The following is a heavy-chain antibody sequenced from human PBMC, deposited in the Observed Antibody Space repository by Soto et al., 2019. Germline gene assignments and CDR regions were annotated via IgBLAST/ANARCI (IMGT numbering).Heavy chain of an antibody. CDR3: ARVSYFRGFDWLFAFDS. CDR1: GYSLRNHY. J-gene: IGHJ4*02. D-gene: IGHD3-9*01. V-gene: IGHV4-59*11. Sequence: SETLSLTCSVSGYSLRNHYWSWIRQPPGSRLEWLGHIFYSGGTSSYNPSLKSRVSMSVDTSKNQFSLKLRSVSADDTAVYFCARVSYFRGFDWLFAFDSWGQGALVTVSS. CDR2: IFYSGGT.